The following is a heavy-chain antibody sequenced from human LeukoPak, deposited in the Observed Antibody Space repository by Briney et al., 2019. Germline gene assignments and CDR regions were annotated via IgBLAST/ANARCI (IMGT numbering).Heavy chain of an antibody. J-gene: IGHJ5*02. V-gene: IGHV3-7*01. D-gene: IGHD2-2*01. CDR1: GFTFSSYW. Sequence: GGSLRLSCAASGFTFSSYWMSWVRQAPGKGLEWVANIKQDGSEKYYVDSVKGRFTISRDNAKNSLYLQMNSLRAEDTAVYYCARARDIVVVPAATEYNWFDPWGQGTLVTVSS. CDR2: IKQDGSEK. CDR3: ARARDIVVVPAATEYNWFDP.